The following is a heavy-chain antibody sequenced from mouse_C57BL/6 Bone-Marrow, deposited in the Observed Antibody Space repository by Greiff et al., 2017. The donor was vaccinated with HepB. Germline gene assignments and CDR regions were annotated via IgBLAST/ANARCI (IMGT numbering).Heavy chain of an antibody. CDR1: GYTFTNYW. Sequence: VQLQQSGAELVRPGTSVKMSCKASGYTFTNYWIGWAKQRPGHGLEWIGDIYPGGGYTNYNEKFKGKATLTANKSSSTAYMQFSNLTSEDSAIYYCARRDYPVYFDYWGQGTTLTVSS. J-gene: IGHJ2*01. CDR2: IYPGGGYT. V-gene: IGHV1-63*01. CDR3: ARRDYPVYFDY. D-gene: IGHD2-4*01.